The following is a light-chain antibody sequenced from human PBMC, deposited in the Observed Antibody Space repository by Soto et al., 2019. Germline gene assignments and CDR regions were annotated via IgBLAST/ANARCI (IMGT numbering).Light chain of an antibody. CDR2: EVS. V-gene: IGLV2-8*01. CDR1: RSDVGGYNY. CDR3: SSYAGRTVI. J-gene: IGLJ2*01. Sequence: QSALTQPPSASGSPGQSVTISCTGTRSDVGGYNYVSWYQQHPGKAPKFMIYEVSKRPSGVPDRFSGSKSGNTASLTVSGLQAEDEADYYCSSYAGRTVIFGGGTKLTVL.